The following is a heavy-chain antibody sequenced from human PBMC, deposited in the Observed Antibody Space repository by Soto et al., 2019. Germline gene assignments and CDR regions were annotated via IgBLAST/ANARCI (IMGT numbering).Heavy chain of an antibody. D-gene: IGHD5-12*01. CDR2: IIPIFGTA. J-gene: IGHJ3*02. CDR3: ARASGDGYNYVTGAFDI. CDR1: GGTFSSYA. V-gene: IGHV1-69*13. Sequence: ASVKVSCKASGGTFSSYAISWVRQAPGQGLEWMGGIIPIFGTANYAQKFQGRVTITADESTSTAYMELSSLRSEDTAVYYCARASGDGYNYVTGAFDIWGQGTMVTVSS.